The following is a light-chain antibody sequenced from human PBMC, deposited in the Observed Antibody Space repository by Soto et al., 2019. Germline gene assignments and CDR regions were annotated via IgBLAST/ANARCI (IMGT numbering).Light chain of an antibody. CDR2: EVS. J-gene: IGLJ1*01. Sequence: QSALTQPPSVSGSPGQSVAISCTGTSSDVGSYNLVSWYQQPPGTAPKVMIYEVSNRPSGVPDRFSGSKSGNTASLTISGLQAEDEADYYCSSYTSSSTYVFGTGTKVTVL. CDR3: SSYTSSSTYV. V-gene: IGLV2-18*02. CDR1: SSDVGSYNL.